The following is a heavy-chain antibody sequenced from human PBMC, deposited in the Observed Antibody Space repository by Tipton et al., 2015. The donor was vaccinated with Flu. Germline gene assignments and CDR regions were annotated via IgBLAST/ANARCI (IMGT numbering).Heavy chain of an antibody. J-gene: IGHJ4*02. Sequence: LRLSCTVSGGSISSSAYYWGWIRQTPGKGLEWIGNIYYSGSTFYNPSLKSRVTISLDKSTNQFSLRLSSVTAADTAIYYGAIDDFGSSWYGYWGQGSLVTVSS. CDR2: IYYSGST. V-gene: IGHV4-39*07. D-gene: IGHD6-13*01. CDR3: AIDDFGSSWYGY. CDR1: GGSISSSAYY.